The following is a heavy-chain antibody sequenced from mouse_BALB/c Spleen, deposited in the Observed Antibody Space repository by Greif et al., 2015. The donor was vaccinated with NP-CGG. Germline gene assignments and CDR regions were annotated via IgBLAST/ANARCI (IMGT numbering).Heavy chain of an antibody. CDR1: GYTFTSYW. D-gene: IGHD1-1*01. V-gene: IGHV1-7*01. J-gene: IGHJ2*01. CDR3: ARPLGSSFDY. CDR2: INPSTGYT. Sequence: LVESGAELAKPGASVKMSCKASGYTFTSYWMHWVKQRPGQGLEWIGYINPSTGYTEYNQKFKDKATLTADKSSSTAYMQLSSLTSEDSAVYYCARPLGSSFDYWGQGTTLTVSS.